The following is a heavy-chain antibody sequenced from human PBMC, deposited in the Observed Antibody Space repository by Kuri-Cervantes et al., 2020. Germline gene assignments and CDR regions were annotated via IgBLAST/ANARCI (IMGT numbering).Heavy chain of an antibody. Sequence: LSLTCAASGFTFSSYAMHWVRQAPGKGLEWVAVISYDGSNKYYADSVKGRFTISRDNAKNSLYLQMDSLRDEDTAVYYCARDAGYHYDRFDYGGQGTLVTVSS. CDR3: ARDAGYHYDRFDY. D-gene: IGHD3-16*01. CDR2: ISYDGSNK. V-gene: IGHV3-30-3*01. J-gene: IGHJ4*02. CDR1: GFTFSSYA.